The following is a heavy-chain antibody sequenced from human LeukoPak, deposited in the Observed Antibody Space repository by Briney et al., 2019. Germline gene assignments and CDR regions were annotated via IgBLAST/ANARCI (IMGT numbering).Heavy chain of an antibody. J-gene: IGHJ6*03. CDR3: ARDSSPGYCSGGSCYNYYYYYMDV. V-gene: IGHV3-11*04. CDR2: ISSSGSTI. D-gene: IGHD2-15*01. Sequence: PGGSLRLSCAASGFTFTDYYMSWIRQAPGKGLEWVSYISSSGSTIYYADSVKGRFTISRDNAKNSLYLQMNSLRAEDTAVYYCARDSSPGYCSGGSCYNYYYYYMDVWGKGTTVTVSS. CDR1: GFTFTDYY.